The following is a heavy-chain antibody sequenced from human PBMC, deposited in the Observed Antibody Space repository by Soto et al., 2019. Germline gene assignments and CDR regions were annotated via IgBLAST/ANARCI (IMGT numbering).Heavy chain of an antibody. CDR2: INEDSSYI. J-gene: IGHJ6*03. CDR3: VRDFGWYFRSGYMDV. Sequence: GGSLRLSCAASGVDFSSYSMNWVRQAPGKGLEWVSSINEDSSYIYYAHSLRGRFTISRDNAKESLYLQMNSLRAEDTAVYYCVRDFGWYFRSGYMDVWGDGATVTVSS. CDR1: GVDFSSYS. V-gene: IGHV3-21*01. D-gene: IGHD3-3*01.